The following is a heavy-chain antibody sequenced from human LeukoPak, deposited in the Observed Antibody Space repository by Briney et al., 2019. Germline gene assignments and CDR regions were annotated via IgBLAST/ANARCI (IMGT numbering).Heavy chain of an antibody. V-gene: IGHV4-59*08. CDR1: GGSISSYY. D-gene: IGHD1-26*01. Sequence: SETLSLTCTVSGGSISSYYWSWIRQPPGKGLEWIGYIYYSGSTNYNPSLKSRVTISVDASKNQFSLKLSSVTAVDTAVYYCASHSGSYKGPFDYWGQGTLVTVSS. CDR2: IYYSGST. CDR3: ASHSGSYKGPFDY. J-gene: IGHJ4*02.